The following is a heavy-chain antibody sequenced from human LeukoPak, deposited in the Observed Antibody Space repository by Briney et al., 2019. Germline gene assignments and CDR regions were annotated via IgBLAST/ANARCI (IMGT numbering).Heavy chain of an antibody. CDR1: GFTFSTYW. V-gene: IGHV3-74*01. CDR3: ARDEHYDTSRFDY. D-gene: IGHD3-22*01. J-gene: IGHJ4*02. CDR2: INSDGSST. Sequence: GGSLRLSCAASGFTFSTYWMHWVRQAPGKGLVWVSRINSDGSSTRYADSVKGRFTISRDNAKNSLYLQMNSLRAEDTAFYYCARDEHYDTSRFDYWGQGTLVTVSS.